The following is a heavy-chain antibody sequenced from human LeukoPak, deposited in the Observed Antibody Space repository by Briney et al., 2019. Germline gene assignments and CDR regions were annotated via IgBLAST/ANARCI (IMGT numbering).Heavy chain of an antibody. Sequence: SQTLSLTCTVSGGSISSGGYYWTWTRQHPGKGLEWIGNIYNSGSTYYNPSLKSRVTISVDTSKNQFSLKLSSVTAADTAVYYCARQDYHGSGSLDYWGQGTLVTVSS. CDR2: IYNSGST. J-gene: IGHJ4*02. V-gene: IGHV4-31*03. CDR1: GGSISSGGYY. D-gene: IGHD3-10*01. CDR3: ARQDYHGSGSLDY.